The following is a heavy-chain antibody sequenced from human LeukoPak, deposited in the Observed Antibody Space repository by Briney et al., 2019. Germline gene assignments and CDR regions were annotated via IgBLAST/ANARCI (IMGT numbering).Heavy chain of an antibody. Sequence: PGGSLRFSCAASGFTFSSAAMTWLRQAPGQGLEWVSTITGSDDKTYYADSVKGRFTISKDYSRNTVHLQMNSLRAEDTAIYYCAKGPQLGSGYHPDYWGQGTLVNVSS. V-gene: IGHV3-23*01. J-gene: IGHJ4*02. D-gene: IGHD3-22*01. CDR2: ITGSDDKT. CDR1: GFTFSSAA. CDR3: AKGPQLGSGYHPDY.